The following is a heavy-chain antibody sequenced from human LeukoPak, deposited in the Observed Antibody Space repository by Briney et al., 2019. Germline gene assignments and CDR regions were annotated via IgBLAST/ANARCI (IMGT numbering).Heavy chain of an antibody. D-gene: IGHD2-21*01. V-gene: IGHV3-66*01. CDR3: ARDRFCGGDCYYGMDV. CDR1: GFTDSSNY. CDR2: IYSGGST. J-gene: IGHJ6*02. Sequence: PGGSLRLSCAASGFTDSSNYMSWVRQAPGKGLEWVSVIYSGGSTYYADSVKGRFTISRDNSKNTLYLQMNSLRAEDTAVYYCARDRFCGGDCYYGMDVWGQGTTVTVSS.